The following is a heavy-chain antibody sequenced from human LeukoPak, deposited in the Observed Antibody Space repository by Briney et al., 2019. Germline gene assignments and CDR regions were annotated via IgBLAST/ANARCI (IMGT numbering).Heavy chain of an antibody. D-gene: IGHD2-15*01. V-gene: IGHV3-30*02. CDR3: AKDPGGVEVFDY. CDR1: GFTFSRYG. J-gene: IGHJ4*02. Sequence: QTGGSLRLSCAASGFTFSRYGMHWVRQAPGKGLEWVAFIRYDGSNKYYVDSVKGRFTISRDNSKNTLYLQMNSLRPEDTAVYYCAKDPGGVEVFDYWGQGTLVTVSS. CDR2: IRYDGSNK.